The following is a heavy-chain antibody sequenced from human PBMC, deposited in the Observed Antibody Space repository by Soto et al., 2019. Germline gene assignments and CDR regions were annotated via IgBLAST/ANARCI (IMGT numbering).Heavy chain of an antibody. CDR2: IYPGDSDP. CDR3: AKRIYYDSSGYPLRPEDAFDI. Sequence: GEYLKIPRLGSGYSFTSHWIGGVRQIAGKGLEWMGIIYPGDSDPRYSPSFQGQVTISADKSISTAYLQWSSLKASDTAMYYCAKRIYYDSSGYPLRPEDAFDIWGQGTMVTVSS. J-gene: IGHJ3*02. V-gene: IGHV5-51*01. CDR1: GYSFTSHW. D-gene: IGHD3-22*01.